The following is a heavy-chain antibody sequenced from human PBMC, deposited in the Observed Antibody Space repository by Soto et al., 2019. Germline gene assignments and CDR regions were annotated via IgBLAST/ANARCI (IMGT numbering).Heavy chain of an antibody. CDR3: ARARGYSYCSPGMYV. CDR1: GGALSSYL. D-gene: IGHD5-18*01. J-gene: IGHJ6*02. CDR2: IIPIFGRA. Sequence: ASVEVSCKASGGALSSYLISWLRQDPGQGLEWMGGIIPIFGRANYAQKFQGRVTITADESTSTAYMELSSLRSEDTAVYYCARARGYSYCSPGMYVWGQGTTVTVSS. V-gene: IGHV1-69*13.